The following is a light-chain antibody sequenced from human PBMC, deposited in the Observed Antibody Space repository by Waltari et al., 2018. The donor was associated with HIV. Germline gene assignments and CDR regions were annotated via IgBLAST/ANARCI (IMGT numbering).Light chain of an antibody. Sequence: SSELTQPPSLSVSPGQAARITCSGDALPEKYAYWYPQKSGQAPGLVIYEDNKRPSGIPERFSGSSSGTMATLTISGAQVEDEADYYCYSTDSSGIIGMFGGGTKLAVL. J-gene: IGLJ3*02. CDR2: EDN. V-gene: IGLV3-10*01. CDR3: YSTDSSGIIGM. CDR1: ALPEKY.